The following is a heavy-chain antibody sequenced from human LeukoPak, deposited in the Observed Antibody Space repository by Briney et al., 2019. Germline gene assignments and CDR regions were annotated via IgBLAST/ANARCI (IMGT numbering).Heavy chain of an antibody. CDR1: GFSFGSYG. CDR3: ARGSNTGYSIDS. CDR2: IWYDGSNE. Sequence: GRSLRLSCAVSGFSFGSYGMHSVRQAPGKGLEWVAVIWYDGSNENYPDSVKSRFSISRYNSKNTLYLQMNSLRAEDTAVYFCARGSNTGYSIDSWGQGTLVTVSS. V-gene: IGHV3-33*03. J-gene: IGHJ4*02. D-gene: IGHD3-9*01.